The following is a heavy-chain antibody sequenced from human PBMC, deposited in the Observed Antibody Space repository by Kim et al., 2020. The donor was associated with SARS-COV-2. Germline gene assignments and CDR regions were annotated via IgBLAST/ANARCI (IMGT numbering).Heavy chain of an antibody. Sequence: GGSLRLSCAASGFTFSSYSMNWVRQAPGKGLEWVSYISSSSTIYYADSVKGRFTISRDNAKNSLYLQMNSLRDEDTAVYYCATLHPTVWFDPWGQGTLVTVSS. V-gene: IGHV3-48*02. CDR3: ATLHPTVWFDP. CDR1: GFTFSSYS. D-gene: IGHD1-26*01. CDR2: ISSSSTI. J-gene: IGHJ5*02.